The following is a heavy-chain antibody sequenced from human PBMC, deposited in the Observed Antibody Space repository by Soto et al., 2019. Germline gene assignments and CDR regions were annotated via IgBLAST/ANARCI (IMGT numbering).Heavy chain of an antibody. CDR1: ACSISSSNYY. CDR2: IYYRGTT. J-gene: IGHJ4*02. D-gene: IGHD3-10*01. V-gene: IGHV4-39*01. Sequence: QLQLQESGPGLVKPSETLSLICTVSACSISSSNYYWGWIRQPPGKGLEWIGSIYYRGTTYYNPSLKSRVTIAVDTSKNQFSLNLNSVTAADTAVYYCARTGPYASGSQEYWGQGTLVTVSS. CDR3: ARTGPYASGSQEY.